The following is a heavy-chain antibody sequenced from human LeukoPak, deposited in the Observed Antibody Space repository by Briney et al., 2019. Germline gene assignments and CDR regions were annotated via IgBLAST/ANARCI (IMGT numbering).Heavy chain of an antibody. J-gene: IGHJ4*02. V-gene: IGHV1-18*01. Sequence: ASVKVSCKASGYTFTSYGISWVRQAPGQGLEWMGWISAYNGNTNYAQKLQGRVTMTTDTSTSTAYMELRSLRSDDTAVYYCARDGTMVRGVIRTPCGYWGQGTLVTVSS. CDR1: GYTFTSYG. CDR3: ARDGTMVRGVIRTPCGY. D-gene: IGHD3-10*01. CDR2: ISAYNGNT.